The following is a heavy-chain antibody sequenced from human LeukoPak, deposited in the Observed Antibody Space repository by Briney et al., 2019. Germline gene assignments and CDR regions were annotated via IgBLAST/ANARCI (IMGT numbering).Heavy chain of an antibody. V-gene: IGHV3-33*06. Sequence: GGSLRLSCAASGFTLSSYGMHWVRQAPGKGLEWVAVIWYDGSNKYYADSVKGRFTISRDNSKNTLYLQMNSLRAEDTAVYYCAKFDYGGNSVGDYWGQGTLVTVSS. J-gene: IGHJ4*02. D-gene: IGHD4-23*01. CDR1: GFTLSSYG. CDR2: IWYDGSNK. CDR3: AKFDYGGNSVGDY.